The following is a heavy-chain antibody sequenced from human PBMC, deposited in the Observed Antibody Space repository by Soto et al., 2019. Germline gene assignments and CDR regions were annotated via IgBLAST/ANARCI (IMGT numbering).Heavy chain of an antibody. CDR1: GFTFSSYW. CDR3: VRDDVGVGIDY. D-gene: IGHD1-26*01. Sequence: EVQLVESGGGLVQPGGSLRLSCAASGFTFSSYWMHWVRQVPGKGLVWVSHIDSDGNSTTYADSVKGRFTISRDNAKNTVYLQMNSLRADDTAVYCCVRDDVGVGIDYWGLGTLVTVSS. V-gene: IGHV3-74*03. CDR2: IDSDGNST. J-gene: IGHJ4*02.